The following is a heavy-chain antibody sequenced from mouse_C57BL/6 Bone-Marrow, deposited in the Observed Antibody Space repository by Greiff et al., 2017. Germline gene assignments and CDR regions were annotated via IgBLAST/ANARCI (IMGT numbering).Heavy chain of an antibody. CDR2: IRLKSDNYAT. J-gene: IGHJ1*03. Sequence: EVHLVESGGGLVQPGGSMKLSCVASGFTFSNYWMNWFRQSPETGLEWVAQIRLKSDNYATHYAESVKGRFTISSDDSKSSGYLQMNNLRAEDTGIYYCTGKSTTVDYWYFDVGGTGTTVTVSS. D-gene: IGHD1-1*01. CDR1: GFTFSNYW. CDR3: TGKSTTVDYWYFDV. V-gene: IGHV6-3*01.